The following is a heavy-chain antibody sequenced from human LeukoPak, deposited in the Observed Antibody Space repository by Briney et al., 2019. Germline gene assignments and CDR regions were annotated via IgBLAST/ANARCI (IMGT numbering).Heavy chain of an antibody. CDR3: ANDGRLYDGSVYYQLDY. CDR1: GLTFSVYD. J-gene: IGHJ4*02. V-gene: IGHV3-23*01. D-gene: IGHD3-22*01. CDR2: ISDSGGST. Sequence: QPGGSLNLSCLASGLTFSVYDMSGVRQAPGKGLEWVSTISDSGGSTYYADSVKGRFTISRDNSKNTLYLQSNNLRAEDTAIYYCANDGRLYDGSVYYQLDYWGQGTLVTVSS.